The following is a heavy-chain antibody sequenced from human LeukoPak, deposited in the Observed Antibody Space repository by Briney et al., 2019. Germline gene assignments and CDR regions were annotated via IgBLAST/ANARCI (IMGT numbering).Heavy chain of an antibody. D-gene: IGHD3-22*01. CDR3: ARGTFYDSSGYHYVGAEGPFDY. CDR2: IYYSGST. Sequence: KSSETLSLTCTVSGGSISSYYWSWIRQPPGKGLEWIGYIYYSGSTNYNPSLKSRVTISVDTSKNQFSLKLSSVTAADTAVYYCARGTFYDSSGYHYVGAEGPFDYWGQGTLVTVSS. J-gene: IGHJ4*02. V-gene: IGHV4-59*01. CDR1: GGSISSYY.